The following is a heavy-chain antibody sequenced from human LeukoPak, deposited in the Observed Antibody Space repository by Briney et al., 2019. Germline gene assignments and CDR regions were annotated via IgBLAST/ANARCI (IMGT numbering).Heavy chain of an antibody. D-gene: IGHD6-13*01. V-gene: IGHV3-53*01. CDR2: IYSGGST. J-gene: IGHJ4*02. CDR1: GFTVSSNY. Sequence: GGSLRLSCAASGFTVSSNYMSWVRQAPGKGQEWVSVIYSGGSTYYADSVKGRFTISRDNSKNTLYLQMNSLRAEDTAVYYCARSLSGLYSSSWYYFDYWGQGTLVTVSS. CDR3: ARSLSGLYSSSWYYFDY.